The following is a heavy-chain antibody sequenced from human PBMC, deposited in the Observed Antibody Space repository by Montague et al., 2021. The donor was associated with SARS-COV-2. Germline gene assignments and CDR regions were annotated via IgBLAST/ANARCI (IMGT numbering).Heavy chain of an antibody. CDR2: IYYTGST. Sequence: ETLSLTCTVSGGSIGTYYRNWIRQSPGKGLEWLGYIYYTGSTKYSPSLRSRVTISVDTSKNQFSLKLSSVTAADTAVYYCARGFDYWGQGTLVTVSS. CDR3: ARGFDY. J-gene: IGHJ4*02. CDR1: GGSIGTYY. V-gene: IGHV4-59*01.